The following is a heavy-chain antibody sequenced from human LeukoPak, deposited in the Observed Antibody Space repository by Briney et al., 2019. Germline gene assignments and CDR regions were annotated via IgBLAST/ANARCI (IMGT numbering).Heavy chain of an antibody. Sequence: ASVKVSCKASGYTFTGYYMHWVRQAPGQGLEWMGWIDPKSGGTNFAQKFQGRVTMTRDTSISTAYMELSRLRSDDTAVYYCAREGGAGFIVVVSGSRFDPWGQGTLVTVSS. J-gene: IGHJ5*02. V-gene: IGHV1-2*02. CDR2: IDPKSGGT. D-gene: IGHD2-2*01. CDR1: GYTFTGYY. CDR3: AREGGAGFIVVVSGSRFDP.